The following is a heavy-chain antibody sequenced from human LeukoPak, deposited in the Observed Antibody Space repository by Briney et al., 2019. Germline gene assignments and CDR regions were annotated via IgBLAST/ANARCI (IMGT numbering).Heavy chain of an antibody. J-gene: IGHJ4*02. CDR2: LTGSGGST. CDR1: GFTFSNFG. V-gene: IGHV3-23*01. D-gene: IGHD7-27*01. CDR3: AREHWDFDY. Sequence: GGSLRLSCTASGFTFSNFGMSWVRQAPGKGLEWVSHLTGSGGSTYYAGSVKGRFTISRDNSKNTLYLQMNSLRAGDTAIYYCAREHWDFDYWGQGTLVTVSS.